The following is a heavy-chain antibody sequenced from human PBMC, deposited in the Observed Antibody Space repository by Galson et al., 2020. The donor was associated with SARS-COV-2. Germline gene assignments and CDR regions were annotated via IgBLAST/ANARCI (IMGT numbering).Heavy chain of an antibody. CDR2: INAGNGNT. J-gene: IGHJ4*02. CDR1: GYTFTSYA. D-gene: IGHD3-3*01. CDR3: ARALTYYDFWSGAMLTEYYFDY. V-gene: IGHV1-3*01. Sequence: ASVQVSCKASGYTFTSYAMHWVRQAPGQRLEWMGWINAGNGNTKYSQKFQGRVTITRDTSASTAYMELSSLRSEDTAVYYCARALTYYDFWSGAMLTEYYFDYWGQGTLVTVSS.